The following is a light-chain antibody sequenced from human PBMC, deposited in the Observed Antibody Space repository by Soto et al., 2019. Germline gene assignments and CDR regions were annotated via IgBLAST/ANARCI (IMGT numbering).Light chain of an antibody. J-gene: IGKJ3*01. V-gene: IGKV3-11*01. Sequence: EIVLTQSPATLSLSPGERATLSCRASQSVSSYLAWYQQKPGQAPRLLIYDASNRATGIPARFSGSGSGTDFPLTISSLEPEVLAVYYCQQRSNWPPLFTFGPGTKVDIK. CDR1: QSVSSY. CDR3: QQRSNWPPLFT. CDR2: DAS.